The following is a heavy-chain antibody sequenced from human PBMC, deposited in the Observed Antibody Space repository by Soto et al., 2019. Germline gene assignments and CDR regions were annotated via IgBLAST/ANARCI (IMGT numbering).Heavy chain of an antibody. J-gene: IGHJ4*02. CDR3: ARETRNYGSGSYFN. CDR1: GGSISSGGYY. D-gene: IGHD3-10*01. CDR2: IYYSGST. V-gene: IGHV4-31*03. Sequence: SETLSLTCTVSGGSISSGGYYWSWIRQHPGKGLEWIGYIYYSGSTYYNPSLKSRVTISVDTSKNQFSLKLSSVTAADTAVYYCARETRNYGSGSYFNWGQGTLVTVSS.